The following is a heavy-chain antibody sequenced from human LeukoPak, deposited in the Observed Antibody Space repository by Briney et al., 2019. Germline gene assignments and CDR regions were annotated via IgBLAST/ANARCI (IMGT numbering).Heavy chain of an antibody. CDR2: IYYTGST. D-gene: IGHD3-3*01. V-gene: IGHV4-30-4*01. J-gene: IGHJ4*02. Sequence: SQTLSLTCTVSGDSISDSDYYWSWIRQPPGKGLGWIGYIYYTGSTYYNPSLKSRVTISVDTSKNQFSLKLSSVTAADTAVYYCASWYDFWSGYFNWGQGTLVTVSS. CDR1: GDSISDSDYY. CDR3: ASWYDFWSGYFN.